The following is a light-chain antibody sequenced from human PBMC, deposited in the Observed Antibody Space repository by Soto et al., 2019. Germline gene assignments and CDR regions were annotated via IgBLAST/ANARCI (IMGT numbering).Light chain of an antibody. CDR1: QTVSSN. CDR2: AAS. CDR3: QQYYNWPPWT. J-gene: IGKJ1*01. V-gene: IGKV3-15*01. Sequence: EKVLTQSPATLSVSPGERATLSCMASQTVSSNLAWYQLKPGQAPRLLIYAASTRATGIPARFSGSGSGTEFTLTISSLQSEDFAVYYCQQYYNWPPWTFGQGTKV.